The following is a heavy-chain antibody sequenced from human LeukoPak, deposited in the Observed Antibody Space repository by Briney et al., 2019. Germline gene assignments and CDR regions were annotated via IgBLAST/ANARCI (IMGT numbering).Heavy chain of an antibody. D-gene: IGHD1-26*01. CDR2: ISGSGGST. J-gene: IGHJ4*02. CDR3: ARGAYPPWELLAYFDY. V-gene: IGHV3-23*01. CDR1: GFTFSSYA. Sequence: PGGSLRLSCVASGFTFSSYAMSWVRQAPGKGLEWVSAISGSGGSTYYADSVKGRFTISRDNSKNTLYLQMNSLRAEDTTVYYCARGAYPPWELLAYFDYWGQGTLVTVSS.